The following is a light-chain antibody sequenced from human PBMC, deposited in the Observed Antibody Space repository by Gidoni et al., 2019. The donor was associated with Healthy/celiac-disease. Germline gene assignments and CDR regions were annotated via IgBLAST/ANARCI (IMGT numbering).Light chain of an antibody. V-gene: IGKV3-11*01. Sequence: EIVLTQSPATLSLSPGERATLSCRASQSVRSYLAWYQQKPGQAPRLLIYDASNRATGIPARFSGSGSGTDFTLTISSLEPEDFAVYYCQQRSNWPPTFXQGTKVEIK. CDR1: QSVRSY. CDR3: QQRSNWPPT. J-gene: IGKJ1*01. CDR2: DAS.